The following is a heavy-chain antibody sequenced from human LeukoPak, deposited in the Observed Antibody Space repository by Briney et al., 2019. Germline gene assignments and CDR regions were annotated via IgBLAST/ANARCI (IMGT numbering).Heavy chain of an antibody. Sequence: SETLSLTCSVTAGSINSSYSSWIRQPPGKGLEWIGYISHSGSTDSNPSLKSRVTISLDTSKNQFSLKLTSVTAADTAVYYCAAMRYGRDYYYGMDVWGQGTTVTVSS. CDR2: ISHSGST. J-gene: IGHJ6*02. CDR1: AGSINSSY. CDR3: AAMRYGRDYYYGMDV. D-gene: IGHD1-14*01. V-gene: IGHV4-59*01.